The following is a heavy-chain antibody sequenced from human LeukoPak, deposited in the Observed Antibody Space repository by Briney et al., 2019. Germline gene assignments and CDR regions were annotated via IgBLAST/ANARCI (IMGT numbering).Heavy chain of an antibody. CDR3: ARAKSSGSYPLGAFDI. CDR2: INPNSGGT. J-gene: IGHJ3*02. V-gene: IGHV1-2*02. CDR1: GYTFTGYY. Sequence: ASVKVSCKASGYTFTGYYIHWVRQAPGQGLEWMGWINPNSGGTNYAQKFQGRVTMTRDTSISTAYMELSRLRSDDTAVYYCARAKSSGSYPLGAFDIWGQGTMVTVSS. D-gene: IGHD3-10*01.